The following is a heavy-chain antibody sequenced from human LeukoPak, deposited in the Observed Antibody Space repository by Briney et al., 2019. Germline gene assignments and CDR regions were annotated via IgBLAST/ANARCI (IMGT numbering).Heavy chain of an antibody. Sequence: GGSLRLSCAASGFTFDDYAMHWVRQAPGKGLEWVSGISWNSGSIGYADSVKGRFTISRDNAKNTLYLQMNSLRAEDTAVYYCARVGTGYPNFFDYWGQGTLVTVSS. CDR1: GFTFDDYA. D-gene: IGHD1-14*01. V-gene: IGHV3-9*01. CDR3: ARVGTGYPNFFDY. J-gene: IGHJ4*02. CDR2: ISWNSGSI.